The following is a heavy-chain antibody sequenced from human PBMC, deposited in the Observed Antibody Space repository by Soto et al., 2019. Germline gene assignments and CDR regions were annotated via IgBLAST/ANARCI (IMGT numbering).Heavy chain of an antibody. V-gene: IGHV3-9*01. D-gene: IGHD6-19*01. CDR1: GFTFDDYG. CDR3: PKVTFSGWYSNAFDI. CDR2: ISWNSDII. Sequence: LRLSCAASGFTFDDYGMHWVRQAPGKDLEWVSGISWNSDIIGYADSVKGRFTISRDNAKNSLYLQMNSLRAEDKALYYCPKVTFSGWYSNAFDIWGERTMVTVS. J-gene: IGHJ3*02.